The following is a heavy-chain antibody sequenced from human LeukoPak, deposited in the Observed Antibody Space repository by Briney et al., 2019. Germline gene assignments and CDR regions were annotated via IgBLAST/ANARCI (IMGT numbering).Heavy chain of an antibody. J-gene: IGHJ4*02. D-gene: IGHD3-22*01. CDR2: IYYSGST. Sequence: PSETLSLTCTVSGGSISSYYWSWIRQPPGKGLEWIGYIYYSGSTNYNPSLKSRVTISVDTSENQFSLKLTSLTAADTAVYYCARAGVSSGYWSLWGQGTLVTVSS. V-gene: IGHV4-59*01. CDR3: ARAGVSSGYWSL. CDR1: GGSISSYY.